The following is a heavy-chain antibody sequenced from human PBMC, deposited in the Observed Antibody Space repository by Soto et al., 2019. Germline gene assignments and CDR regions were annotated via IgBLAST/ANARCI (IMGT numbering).Heavy chain of an antibody. CDR2: LGLIPRHT. CDR1: GSTFTSSV. V-gene: IGHV3-23*01. CDR3: AAYADGPYRPPYDY. D-gene: IGHD3-16*02. Sequence: GGSLRLSCAASGSTFTSSVMAWVRRPPGRGLEWISSLGLIPRHTFYADSVKGRFTIFRDNSRTTLYLQMTGLTFDDTAVYYCAAYADGPYRPPYDYWGQGTQVTVSS. J-gene: IGHJ4*02.